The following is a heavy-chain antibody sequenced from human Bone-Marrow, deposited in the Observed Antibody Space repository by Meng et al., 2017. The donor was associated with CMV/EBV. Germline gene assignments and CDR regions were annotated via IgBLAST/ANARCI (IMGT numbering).Heavy chain of an antibody. CDR3: ARDRGLRVFDY. V-gene: IGHV1-18*01. CDR2: ISAYNGNT. Sequence: ASVKVSCKASGYTFTTYGITWVRQAPGQGLEWMGWISAYNGNTNYAQKFQGRVTMTTDTSTSTAYMELRSLRSDDTAVYYCARDRGLRVFDYWGQGTLVTVSS. D-gene: IGHD5-12*01. CDR1: GYTFTTYG. J-gene: IGHJ4*02.